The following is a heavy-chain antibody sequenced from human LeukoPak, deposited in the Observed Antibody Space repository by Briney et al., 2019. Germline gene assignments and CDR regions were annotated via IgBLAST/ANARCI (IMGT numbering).Heavy chain of an antibody. CDR3: ARAVVGKEDLDY. V-gene: IGHV3-30*04. CDR1: GFTFSIYA. D-gene: IGHD6-19*01. Sequence: GGCLRLSCAASGFTFSIYAIHWVRQAPGKGLEWLAVISHDGSTKYYADSVRGRFTISRDNSKNTLYLQMDSLGAEDTAVYYCARAVVGKEDLDYWGQGTLVTVSS. J-gene: IGHJ4*02. CDR2: ISHDGSTK.